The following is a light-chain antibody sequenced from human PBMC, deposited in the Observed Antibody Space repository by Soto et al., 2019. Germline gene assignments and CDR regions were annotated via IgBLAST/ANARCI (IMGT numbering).Light chain of an antibody. J-gene: IGKJ1*01. Sequence: DIQMTQSPSTLSATVGDRVTITCRASQSNNSWLAWYQQKPGKAPKLLIYDASSLESGVPSRFSGSLSGTEFTLTISSLQPDDFATYYCQQYNSYWTFGQGTKVDIK. CDR1: QSNNSW. CDR3: QQYNSYWT. CDR2: DAS. V-gene: IGKV1-5*01.